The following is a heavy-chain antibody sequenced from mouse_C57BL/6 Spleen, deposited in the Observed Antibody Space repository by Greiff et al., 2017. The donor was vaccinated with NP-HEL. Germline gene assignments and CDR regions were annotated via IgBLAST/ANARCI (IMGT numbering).Heavy chain of an antibody. CDR2: IHPNSGST. D-gene: IGHD3-2*02. J-gene: IGHJ4*01. V-gene: IGHV1-64*01. Sequence: VQLQQPGAELVKPGASVKLSCKASGYTFTSYWMHWVKQRPGQGLEWIGMIHPNSGSTNYNQKFKGKSTLTVDKSSSTAYMQLSSLTSEDSAVYYCARYSSGYYAMDYWGQGTSVTVSS. CDR3: ARYSSGYYAMDY. CDR1: GYTFTSYW.